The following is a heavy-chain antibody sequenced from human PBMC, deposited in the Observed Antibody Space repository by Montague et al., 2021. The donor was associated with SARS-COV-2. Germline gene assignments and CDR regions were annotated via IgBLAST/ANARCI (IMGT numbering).Heavy chain of an antibody. V-gene: IGHV4-39*01. CDR1: GGSISSSSYY. CDR2: IYYSGST. Sequence: SETLSLTCTVSGGSISSSSYYWGWIRQPPGKGLEWIGSIYYSGSTYYNPSLKSRVTISVDTSKNQFSLKLSSVTAADTAVYYCARHYGVVVPAAIYYYYGMDVWGKGTTVTVYS. CDR3: ARHYGVVVPAAIYYYYGMDV. D-gene: IGHD2-2*02. J-gene: IGHJ6*04.